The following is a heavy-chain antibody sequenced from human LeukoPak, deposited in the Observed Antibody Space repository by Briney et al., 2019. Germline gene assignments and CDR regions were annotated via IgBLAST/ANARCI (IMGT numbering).Heavy chain of an antibody. D-gene: IGHD1-26*01. V-gene: IGHV4-34*01. J-gene: IGHJ4*02. CDR1: GGSFSGYY. CDR3: ARGSRWEFPLGY. CDR2: INHSGST. Sequence: SETLSLTCAVYGGSFSGYYWSWIRQSPGKGLEWIGEINHSGSTNYNPSLKSRVTISLDTSKNQFSLKLSSVTAADTAVYYCARGSRWEFPLGYCGQGTLVTVSS.